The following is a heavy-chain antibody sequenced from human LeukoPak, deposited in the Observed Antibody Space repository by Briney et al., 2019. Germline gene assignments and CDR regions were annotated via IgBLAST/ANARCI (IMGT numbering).Heavy chain of an antibody. CDR1: GGSFSGYY. Sequence: PSETLSLTCAVYGGSFSGYYWSWIRQPPGKGLEWIGEINHSGSTNYNPSLKSRVTISVDTSKSQFSLKLSSVTAADTAVYYCARDFWSDYSYFDYWGQGTLVTVSS. D-gene: IGHD3-3*01. CDR2: INHSGST. J-gene: IGHJ4*02. CDR3: ARDFWSDYSYFDY. V-gene: IGHV4-34*01.